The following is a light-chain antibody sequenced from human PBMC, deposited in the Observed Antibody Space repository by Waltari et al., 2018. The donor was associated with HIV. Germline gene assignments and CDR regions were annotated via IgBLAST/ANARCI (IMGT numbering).Light chain of an antibody. V-gene: IGLV2-23*02. CDR2: EVS. CDR1: SSDVGSYNL. Sequence: QSALTQPASVSGSPGQSITISCTGTSSDVGSYNLVSWYQHHPGKVTKVMIYEVSKRPAGVSNRFSGSKSVNTASLTISGLQAEDEAHYYCCSYATTSTLVFGGGTKLTVL. CDR3: CSYATTSTLV. J-gene: IGLJ2*01.